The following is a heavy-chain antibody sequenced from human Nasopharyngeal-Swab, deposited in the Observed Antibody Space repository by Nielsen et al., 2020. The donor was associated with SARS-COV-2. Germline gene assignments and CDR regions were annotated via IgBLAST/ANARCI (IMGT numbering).Heavy chain of an antibody. D-gene: IGHD5-18*01. V-gene: IGHV2-70*16. Sequence: TLSFTCTVSGGSISSSSYYWGWIRQPPGKALEWLARIDWDDDKFYSTSLKTRLTISKDTSKNRVVLTMTNMDPVDTATYYCARVDVDTSMTHWGQGTLVTVSS. CDR3: ARVDVDTSMTH. CDR1: GGSISSSSYY. CDR2: IDWDDDK. J-gene: IGHJ4*02.